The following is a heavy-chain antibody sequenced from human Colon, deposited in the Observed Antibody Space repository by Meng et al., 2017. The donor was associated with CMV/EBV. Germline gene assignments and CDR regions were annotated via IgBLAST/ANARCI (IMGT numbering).Heavy chain of an antibody. V-gene: IGHV4-34*01. D-gene: IGHD1-1*01. CDR3: ARGSWDNILEVTPTVLDAYDI. CDR1: GGFLIGYY. J-gene: IGHJ3*02. Sequence: GSLRLSCAVYGGFLIGYYWTWIRQPPGKGLEWIGEIIQSGSTNYSPSLKSRVTMSVDTSKNQFSLNLSSVTAADTAVYYCARGSWDNILEVTPTVLDAYDIWGPGTVVTVSS. CDR2: IIQSGST.